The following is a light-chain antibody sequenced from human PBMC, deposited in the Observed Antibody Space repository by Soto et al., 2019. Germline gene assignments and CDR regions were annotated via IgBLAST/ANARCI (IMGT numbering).Light chain of an antibody. J-gene: IGLJ2*01. CDR2: LEGSGSY. CDR3: ETWDSNTRV. CDR1: SGHSSYI. V-gene: IGLV4-60*02. Sequence: QLVLTQSSSASASLGSSVKLTCTLSSGHSSYIIAWHHQQPGKAPRYLMKLEGSGSYNKGSGVPDRFSGSSSGADRYLTISNRQCEDEANYYCETWDSNTRVFGGGTKLTVL.